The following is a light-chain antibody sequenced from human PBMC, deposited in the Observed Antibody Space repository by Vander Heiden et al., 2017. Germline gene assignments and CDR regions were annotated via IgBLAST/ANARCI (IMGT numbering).Light chain of an antibody. CDR1: QSLLYSDGNTY. J-gene: IGKJ2*01. Sequence: DVVLTQSPLSLSVTLGQPASISCRSSQSLLYSDGNTYLNWFQQRSGQSPRRLIYILSNRDSGVPDRFSGSGSGTDFTLKISRVEAEDVGVYYCIQGSHWPYTFGQGTKLEIK. CDR3: IQGSHWPYT. V-gene: IGKV2-30*01. CDR2: ILS.